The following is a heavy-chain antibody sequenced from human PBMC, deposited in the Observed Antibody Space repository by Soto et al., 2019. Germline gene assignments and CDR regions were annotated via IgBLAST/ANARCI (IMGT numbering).Heavy chain of an antibody. CDR3: ARDVIPYCGRGCYPGYFHH. J-gene: IGHJ1*01. Sequence: QVQLVQSGVEVKKPGASVKVSCKASGYTFPNYGINWVRQAPGQGLEWMGWISAYNGNTDYAQKLQGRVNMTTDPSTTTAYMGVTNLGSDGTAGYYWARDVIPYCGRGCYPGYFHHWGQGTLVIVSS. CDR1: GYTFPNYG. D-gene: IGHD2-15*01. V-gene: IGHV1-18*04. CDR2: ISAYNGNT.